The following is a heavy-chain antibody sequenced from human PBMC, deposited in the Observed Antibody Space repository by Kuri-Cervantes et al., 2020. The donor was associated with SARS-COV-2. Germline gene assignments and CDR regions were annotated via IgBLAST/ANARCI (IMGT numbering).Heavy chain of an antibody. CDR1: GFTFSSYG. Sequence: LSLTCAASGFTFSSYGMHWVRQAPGKGLEWVAVISYDGSNKYYADSVKGRFTISRDNSKNTLYLQMNSLRAEDTAVYYCASRFWSGYYQPYYYYGMDVWGQGTTVTVSS. V-gene: IGHV3-30*19. D-gene: IGHD3-3*01. CDR3: ASRFWSGYYQPYYYYGMDV. J-gene: IGHJ6*02. CDR2: ISYDGSNK.